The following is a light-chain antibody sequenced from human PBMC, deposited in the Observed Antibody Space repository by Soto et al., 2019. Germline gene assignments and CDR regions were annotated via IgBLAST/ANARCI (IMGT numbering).Light chain of an antibody. V-gene: IGKV3-11*01. J-gene: IGKJ4*01. Sequence: EIVLTQSPATLSLSPGERATLSCRASQAIATYLAWYQQKPGQVPRLLIYDASTRATGIPARFSGSGSGTDFTLTISSLEPEDFAVYYCQQSDTWPLTFGGGTKVDIK. CDR1: QAIATY. CDR2: DAS. CDR3: QQSDTWPLT.